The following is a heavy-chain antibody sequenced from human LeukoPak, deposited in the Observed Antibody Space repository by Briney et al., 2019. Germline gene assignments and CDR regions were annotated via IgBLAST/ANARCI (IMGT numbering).Heavy chain of an antibody. V-gene: IGHV4-34*01. CDR1: GGSFRGYF. CDR2: INHSGST. D-gene: IGHD2-2*01. Sequence: PSGGLCVTCAVYGGSFRGYFWRWIRQTPGKRLERVGEINHSGSTNYNPSLKSRVTISVDTSKNQFSLKLRSVTAADTAVYYCARGRKDIVVVPAAIFNYWGRGTLVTVSS. CDR3: ARGRKDIVVVPAAIFNY. J-gene: IGHJ4*02.